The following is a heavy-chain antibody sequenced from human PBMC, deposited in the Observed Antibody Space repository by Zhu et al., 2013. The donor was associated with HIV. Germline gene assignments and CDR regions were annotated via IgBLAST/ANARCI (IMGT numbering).Heavy chain of an antibody. Sequence: QVQLVQSGAEVKKPGASVKVSCKASGYTFTAYYIHWVRRAPGQGLEWMGWINPNNGGTDYAQKFQGRVTMTRDTSISTVYMELSSLKSDDTAVYFCARVGYYSDRSGPFDLWGRGTLVTVFS. J-gene: IGHJ2*01. CDR1: GYTFTAYY. D-gene: IGHD3-22*01. V-gene: IGHV1-2*02. CDR2: INPNNGGT. CDR3: ARVGYYSDRSGPFDL.